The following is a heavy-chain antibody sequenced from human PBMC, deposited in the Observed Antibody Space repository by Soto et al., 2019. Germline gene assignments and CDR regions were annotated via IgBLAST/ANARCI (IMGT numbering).Heavy chain of an antibody. CDR2: ISWDGGST. V-gene: IGHV3-43*01. D-gene: IGHD1-1*01. J-gene: IGHJ6*02. CDR1: GFTFDDYT. Sequence: GGSLRLSCAASGFTFDDYTMHWVRQAPGKGLEWVSLISWDGGSTYYADSVKGRFTISRDNSKNSLYLQMSSLRTEDTALYYCAKGYGPAYYYYGMDVWGQGTTVTVSS. CDR3: AKGYGPAYYYYGMDV.